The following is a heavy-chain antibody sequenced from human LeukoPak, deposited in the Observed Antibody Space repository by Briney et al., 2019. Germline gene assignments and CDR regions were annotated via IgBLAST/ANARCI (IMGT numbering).Heavy chain of an antibody. CDR3: AKIRANSKYSSGWYGLDY. D-gene: IGHD6-19*01. V-gene: IGHV3-30*02. CDR2: IRYDGSNK. J-gene: IGHJ4*02. CDR1: GFTFSSYG. Sequence: GGSLRLSCAASGFTFSSYGMHWVRQAPGKGLEWVAFIRYDGSNKYYADSVKGRFTISRDNSKNTLYLQMNSLRAEDTAVYYSAKIRANSKYSSGWYGLDYWGQGTLVTVSS.